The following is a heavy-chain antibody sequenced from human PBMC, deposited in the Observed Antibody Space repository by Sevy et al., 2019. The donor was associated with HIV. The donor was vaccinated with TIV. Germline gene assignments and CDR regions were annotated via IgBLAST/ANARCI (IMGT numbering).Heavy chain of an antibody. J-gene: IGHJ4*02. CDR2: ISQSGGTT. CDR1: GFIFSSYE. Sequence: GGSLRLSCAASGFIFSSYEMSWVRQAPGKGLEWVSHISQSGGTTYYSDSVKGRFTISRDNAKNSLYLQMNSLRAEDTAIYYCARDLPHRATTVAHFDYWGQGTLVTVSS. D-gene: IGHD4-17*01. CDR3: ARDLPHRATTVAHFDY. V-gene: IGHV3-48*03.